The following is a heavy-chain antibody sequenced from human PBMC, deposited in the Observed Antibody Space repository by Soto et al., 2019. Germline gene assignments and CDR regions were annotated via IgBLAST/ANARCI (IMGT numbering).Heavy chain of an antibody. J-gene: IGHJ4*02. Sequence: GGSLRLSCAASGFTFSSYAMSWVRQAPGKGLEWVSAISGSGGSTYYADSVKGRFTISRDNSKNTLYLQMNSLRAEDTAVYYCAKARIEAAGLGHDFDYWGQGTLVSVSS. CDR3: AKARIEAAGLGHDFDY. V-gene: IGHV3-23*01. D-gene: IGHD6-13*01. CDR2: ISGSGGST. CDR1: GFTFSSYA.